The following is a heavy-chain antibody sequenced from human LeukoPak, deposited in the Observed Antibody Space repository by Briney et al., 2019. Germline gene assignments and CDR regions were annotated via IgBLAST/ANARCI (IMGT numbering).Heavy chain of an antibody. CDR1: GGSFSGYY. D-gene: IGHD3-16*02. V-gene: IGHV4-34*01. CDR3: ARVWNYVWGSYRSQYYFDY. J-gene: IGHJ4*02. CDR2: INHSGST. Sequence: KPSETLSLTCAVYGGSFSGYYWSWIRQPPGKGLEWIGEINHSGSTNYNPSLKSRVTISVDTSKNQFSLKLSSVTAADTAVYYCARVWNYVWGSYRSQYYFDYWGQGTLVTVSS.